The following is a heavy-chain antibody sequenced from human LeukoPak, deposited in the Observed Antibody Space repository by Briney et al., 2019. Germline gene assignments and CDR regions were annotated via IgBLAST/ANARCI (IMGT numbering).Heavy chain of an antibody. CDR1: GGSISSGGYY. CDR3: ARRRDGYNDFDY. CDR2: IYYSGST. V-gene: IGHV4-61*08. Sequence: SETLSLTCTVSGGSISSGGYYWSWIRQHPGKGLEWIGYIYYSGSTYYNPSLKSRVTISVDTSKNQFSLKLSSVTAADTAVYYCARRRDGYNDFDYWGQGTLVTVSS. D-gene: IGHD5-24*01. J-gene: IGHJ4*02.